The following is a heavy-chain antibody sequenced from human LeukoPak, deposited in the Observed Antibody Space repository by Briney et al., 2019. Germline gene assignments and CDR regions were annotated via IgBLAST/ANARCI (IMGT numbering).Heavy chain of an antibody. CDR2: TSSSDAGV. CDR1: GFPLSSYA. Sequence: GGSLRLSCAASGFPLSSYAMSWVRQGPGKGLEWVAATSSSDAGVYHADSVRGRFTISRDNSKNTLYLQMNSLRVEDAAVYYCARAPVTSCRGAFCYPFDYWGQGTLVTVSS. J-gene: IGHJ4*02. D-gene: IGHD2-15*01. V-gene: IGHV3-23*01. CDR3: ARAPVTSCRGAFCYPFDY.